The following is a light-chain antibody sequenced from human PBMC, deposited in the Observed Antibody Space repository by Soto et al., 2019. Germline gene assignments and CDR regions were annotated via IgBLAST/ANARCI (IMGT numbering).Light chain of an antibody. CDR3: NSYAGSNSFV. CDR1: SSDVGGYNY. CDR2: EVN. J-gene: IGLJ1*01. Sequence: QSVLTQPPSASGSPGQSVTISCTGTSSDVGGYNYVSWYQQHPGKAPKLVIFEVNKRPSGVPDRFSGSKSGNTASLTVSGLQTEDEADYYRNSYAGSNSFVFGTGTKVTVL. V-gene: IGLV2-8*01.